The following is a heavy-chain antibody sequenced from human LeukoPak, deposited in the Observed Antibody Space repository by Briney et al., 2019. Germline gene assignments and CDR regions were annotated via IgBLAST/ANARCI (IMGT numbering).Heavy chain of an antibody. CDR1: GYTFTNYD. CDR2: IRPMNGDT. CDR3: GRGVQSFDP. V-gene: IGHV1-2*02. Sequence: ASVKVSCKASGYTFTNYDINWVRQAPGQGLEWMGRIRPMNGDTKYAQKFQDRVSITMDTSTTTAYMELRSLTSDDTAVYYCGRGVQSFDPWGQGTLVTVSS. J-gene: IGHJ5*02.